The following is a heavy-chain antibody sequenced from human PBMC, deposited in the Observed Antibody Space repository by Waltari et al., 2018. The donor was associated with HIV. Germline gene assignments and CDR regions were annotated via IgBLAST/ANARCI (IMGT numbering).Heavy chain of an antibody. D-gene: IGHD3-3*01. J-gene: IGHJ5*02. CDR1: GYTFTNTY. Sequence: QVQLVQSGAEVKKPGASVKVSCKTSGYTFTNTYIHWVRRAPGQGLEWVAWINPNDGGTNDAQSFQGRITTTRDTSISTAYMELTSLTSDDTALYYCARGVGSPNWFDPWGQGTLVTVSS. CDR2: INPNDGGT. CDR3: ARGVGSPNWFDP. V-gene: IGHV1-2*02.